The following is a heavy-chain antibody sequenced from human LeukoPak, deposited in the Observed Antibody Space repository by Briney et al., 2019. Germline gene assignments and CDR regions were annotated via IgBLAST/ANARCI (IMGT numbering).Heavy chain of an antibody. J-gene: IGHJ5*02. V-gene: IGHV1-69*05. D-gene: IGHD3-22*01. CDR3: ARARSPSSGYLLRDHNWFDP. CDR1: GGTFSSYA. Sequence: SVKVSCKASGGTFSSYAISWVRQAPGQGLEWMGGIIPIFGTANYAQKVQGRVTITTDESTTTAYMELSSLRSEDTAVYYCARARSPSSGYLLRDHNWFDPWGQGTLVTVSS. CDR2: IIPIFGTA.